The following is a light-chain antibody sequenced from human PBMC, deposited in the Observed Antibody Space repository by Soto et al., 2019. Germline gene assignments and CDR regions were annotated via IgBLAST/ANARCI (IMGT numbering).Light chain of an antibody. J-gene: IGLJ1*01. CDR1: NSNIASNT. CDR3: AAWDDAVKRYV. CDR2: YNN. Sequence: QSVLTQPPSASETPGQTVSISCSGSNSNIASNTVNWYQHLPGTAPKLLIYYNNQRPSGVPDRFSGSKSGTSASLAISGLQSEDESDYYCAAWDDAVKRYVFGTETKVTVL. V-gene: IGLV1-44*01.